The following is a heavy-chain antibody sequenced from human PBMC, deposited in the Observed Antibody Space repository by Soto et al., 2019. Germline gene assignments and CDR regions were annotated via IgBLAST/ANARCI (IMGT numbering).Heavy chain of an antibody. CDR2: ISGSGGST. J-gene: IGHJ6*03. CDR1: GFTFSSYA. D-gene: IGHD6-19*01. Sequence: GGSLRLSCAASGFTFSSYAMSWVRQAPGKGLEWVSAISGSGGSTYYADSVKGPFTIPRDNSKNTLYLQMNSLRAEDTAVYYCAKDLGIAVAGGPFYYYYYMDVWGKGTTVTVSS. CDR3: AKDLGIAVAGGPFYYYYYMDV. V-gene: IGHV3-23*01.